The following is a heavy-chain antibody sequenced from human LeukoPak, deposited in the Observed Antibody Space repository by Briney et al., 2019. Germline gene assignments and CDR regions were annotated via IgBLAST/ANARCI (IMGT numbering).Heavy chain of an antibody. V-gene: IGHV3-7*05. D-gene: IGHD1-26*01. Sequence: PGGSLRLSCAASGFTFSSYWMSWVRQAPGKGLEWVANINQEESEKYYVDSLKGRSTISRDNAKNSLYLQMTSLRVEDTAIYYCARFRSYNSDHWGQGSLVTVSS. CDR1: GFTFSSYW. CDR2: INQEESEK. J-gene: IGHJ4*02. CDR3: ARFRSYNSDH.